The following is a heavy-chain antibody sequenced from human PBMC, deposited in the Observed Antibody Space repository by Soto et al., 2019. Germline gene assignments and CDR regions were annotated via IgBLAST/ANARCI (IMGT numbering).Heavy chain of an antibody. Sequence: QVQLQESGPGLVKPSETLSLTCTVSGGSIDGRNCAWIRQPPGKGLEWLGYVYYDGGSSYNPSVKSRFTLSMETSKSQFSMQLRSVTAADTAVYYWVRQGIGNLHGLVDVWGRGTTVTVSS. CDR1: GGSIDGRN. V-gene: IGHV4-59*08. D-gene: IGHD3-10*01. CDR3: VRQGIGNLHGLVDV. J-gene: IGHJ6*02. CDR2: VYYDGGS.